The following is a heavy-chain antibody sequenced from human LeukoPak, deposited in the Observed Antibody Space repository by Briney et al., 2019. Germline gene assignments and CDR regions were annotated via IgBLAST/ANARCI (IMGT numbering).Heavy chain of an antibody. Sequence: GGSLRLSCAASGFTVSSNYMSWVRQAPGKGLEWVSVIYSGGSTYYADSVKGRFTISRDNSNNTLYLQMNSLRAEDTAVYYCARERYGGPDAFDIWGQGTMVTVSS. CDR2: IYSGGST. CDR3: ARERYGGPDAFDI. D-gene: IGHD4-23*01. J-gene: IGHJ3*02. V-gene: IGHV3-66*02. CDR1: GFTVSSNY.